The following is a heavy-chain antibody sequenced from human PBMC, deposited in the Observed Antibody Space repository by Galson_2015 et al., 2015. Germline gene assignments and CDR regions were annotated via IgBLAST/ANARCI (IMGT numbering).Heavy chain of an antibody. CDR2: ITPLFSTA. Sequence: SVKVSCKASGGSFSMYSINWARQAPGQGPQWMGGITPLFSTANYAQKFQGRVTITAEKSTNTVYMELSSLRSEDTAVYFCATSSQDCSANTCPYNYWGQGTLVTVSS. CDR3: ATSSQDCSANTCPYNY. V-gene: IGHV1-69*06. D-gene: IGHD2-15*01. CDR1: GGSFSMYS. J-gene: IGHJ4*02.